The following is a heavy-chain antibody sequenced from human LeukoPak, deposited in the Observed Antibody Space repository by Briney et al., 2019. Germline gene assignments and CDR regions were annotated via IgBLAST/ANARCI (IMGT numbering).Heavy chain of an antibody. CDR3: ARIDYYGSGSYYNFDY. CDR2: IKQDGSEK. J-gene: IGHJ4*02. CDR1: GFTFTSYG. Sequence: GGSLRLSCAASGFTFTSYGMSWVRQAPGKGLEWVANIKQDGSEKYYVDSVKGRFTISRDNAKNSLYLQMNSLRAEDTAVYYCARIDYYGSGSYYNFDYWGQGTLVTVSS. V-gene: IGHV3-7*01. D-gene: IGHD3-10*01.